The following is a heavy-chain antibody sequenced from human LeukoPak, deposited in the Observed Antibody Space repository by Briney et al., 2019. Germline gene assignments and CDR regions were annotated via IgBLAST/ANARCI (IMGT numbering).Heavy chain of an antibody. CDR1: GFSFSSYG. Sequence: PGGSLRLSCAASGFSFSSYGMHWVRQAPGKGLEWVAFVRYDGINKYYAGSVKGRFTISRDNSKNTLYLQMYSLRAEDTAMYYCAKVLYGDPYFGSWGQGALVTVSS. CDR3: AKVLYGDPYFGS. D-gene: IGHD4-17*01. V-gene: IGHV3-30*02. J-gene: IGHJ4*02. CDR2: VRYDGINK.